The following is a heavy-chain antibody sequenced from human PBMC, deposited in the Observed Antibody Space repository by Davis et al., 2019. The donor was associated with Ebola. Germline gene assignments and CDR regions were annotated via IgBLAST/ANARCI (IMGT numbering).Heavy chain of an antibody. J-gene: IGHJ6*02. CDR2: IWYDGSNK. V-gene: IGHV3-33*01. CDR3: VAEIYYYYGMDV. Sequence: GESLKISCAASGLTFSGYGMHWVRQAPDKGLEWVAIIWYDGSNKYYADSVKGRFTISRDNSKNTLYLQMNSLRAEDTAVYYCVAEIYYYYGMDVWGQGTTVTVSS. D-gene: IGHD1-14*01. CDR1: GLTFSGYG.